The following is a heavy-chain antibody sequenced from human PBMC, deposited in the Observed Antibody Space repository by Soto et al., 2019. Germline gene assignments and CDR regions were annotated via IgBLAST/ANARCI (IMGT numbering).Heavy chain of an antibody. D-gene: IGHD4-17*01. V-gene: IGHV3-72*01. CDR2: TRNKANSYTT. J-gene: IGHJ6*02. Sequence: PGGSLRLSCAASGFTFSDHYMDWVRQAPGKGLEWVGRTRNKANSYTTEYAASVKGRSTISRDESKNSLYLQMNSLKTEDTAVYYCARESGAVTTPDYGMDVWGQGTTVTVSS. CDR1: GFTFSDHY. CDR3: ARESGAVTTPDYGMDV.